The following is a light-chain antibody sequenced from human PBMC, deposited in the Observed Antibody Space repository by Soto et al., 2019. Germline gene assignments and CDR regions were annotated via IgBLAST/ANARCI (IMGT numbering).Light chain of an antibody. Sequence: DIQMPQSPSTLSASVGDRVTITCRASQSISSWLAWYQQKPGKAPKLLIYKASSLESGVPSRFSGSGSGTEFTLTISSLQPDDFATYYCQQYNIYPWTFGQGTKVDI. CDR3: QQYNIYPWT. J-gene: IGKJ1*01. V-gene: IGKV1-5*03. CDR2: KAS. CDR1: QSISSW.